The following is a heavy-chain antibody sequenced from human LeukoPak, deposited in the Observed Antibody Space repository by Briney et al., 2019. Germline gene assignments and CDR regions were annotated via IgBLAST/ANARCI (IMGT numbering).Heavy chain of an antibody. D-gene: IGHD3-16*01. CDR1: GYTFTSYD. Sequence: ASVKVSCKASGYTFTSYDINWVRQATGQGLEWMGWMNPNSGNTGYAQKFQGRVTITRNTSISTAYMELSSLRSEDTAVYYCARDRTASGGGYYYYYMDVWGKGTTVTVSS. CDR3: ARDRTASGGGYYYYYMDV. V-gene: IGHV1-8*03. J-gene: IGHJ6*03. CDR2: MNPNSGNT.